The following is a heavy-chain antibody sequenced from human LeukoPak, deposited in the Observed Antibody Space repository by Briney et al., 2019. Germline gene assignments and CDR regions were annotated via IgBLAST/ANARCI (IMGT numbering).Heavy chain of an antibody. Sequence: GGSLRLSCAASGFTFSSYAMSWVRQAPGKGLEWVSAISGSGGSTYYADSVKGRFTISRDNSKNTLYLQMNSLRAEDMAVYYCAKDRPNYDFWSGYYPPPTDYWGQGTLVTVSS. CDR1: GFTFSSYA. CDR3: AKDRPNYDFWSGYYPPPTDY. V-gene: IGHV3-23*01. D-gene: IGHD3-3*01. J-gene: IGHJ4*02. CDR2: ISGSGGST.